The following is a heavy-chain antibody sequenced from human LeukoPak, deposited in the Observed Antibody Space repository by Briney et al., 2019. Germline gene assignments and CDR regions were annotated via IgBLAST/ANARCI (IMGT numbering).Heavy chain of an antibody. CDR2: ISGSGGST. Sequence: PGGSLRLSCAASGFTFSSYAMSWVRQAPGKGLEWVSAISGSGGSTYYADSVKGRFTISRDNSKDTLYLEMNSLRAEDTAVYYCAKYIGYCSGGSCNYYFDYWGQGTLVTVSS. J-gene: IGHJ4*02. CDR3: AKYIGYCSGGSCNYYFDY. D-gene: IGHD2-15*01. V-gene: IGHV3-23*01. CDR1: GFTFSSYA.